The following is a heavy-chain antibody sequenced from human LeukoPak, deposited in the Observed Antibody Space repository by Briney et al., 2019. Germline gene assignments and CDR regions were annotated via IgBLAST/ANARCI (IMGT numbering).Heavy chain of an antibody. J-gene: IGHJ6*02. D-gene: IGHD7-27*01. CDR3: AKLTGDDYYYGMDV. V-gene: IGHV3-23*01. Sequence: GGSLRLSCAASGFTFSSFAMSWVRQAPGKGLEWASTVSGSGRSTYYADSVKGRLTISTDNSKNTLYLQMNSPRAEDTAVYYCAKLTGDDYYYGMDVWGQGTTVTVSS. CDR1: GFTFSSFA. CDR2: VSGSGRST.